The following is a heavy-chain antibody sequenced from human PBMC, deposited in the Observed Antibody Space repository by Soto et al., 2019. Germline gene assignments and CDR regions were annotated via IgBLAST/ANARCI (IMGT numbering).Heavy chain of an antibody. CDR3: AKDRRIAVSHFDF. Sequence: LRLSCAASGFTFTKFAMSWVRQAPGKGLEWVASISGPGGSTNYADSVRGRFTISRDNSKDTVSLQMNSLGVEDTAVYFCAKDRRIAVSHFDFWGQGTLVTVSS. CDR2: ISGPGGST. J-gene: IGHJ4*02. D-gene: IGHD6-19*01. V-gene: IGHV3-23*01. CDR1: GFTFTKFA.